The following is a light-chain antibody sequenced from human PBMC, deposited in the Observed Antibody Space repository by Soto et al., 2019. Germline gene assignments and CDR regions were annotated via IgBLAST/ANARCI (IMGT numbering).Light chain of an antibody. V-gene: IGKV3-15*01. J-gene: IGKJ4*01. CDR1: QSVSSN. CDR2: GAS. Sequence: EIVMTQSPVTLSVSPGDRATLSCRASQSVSSNLAWYWHKPGQAPRLVIYGASTRATGIPASFSGSGSGTEFTLTISSLQSEDFAVYYCQQYNNWPLTFGGGTKVEIK. CDR3: QQYNNWPLT.